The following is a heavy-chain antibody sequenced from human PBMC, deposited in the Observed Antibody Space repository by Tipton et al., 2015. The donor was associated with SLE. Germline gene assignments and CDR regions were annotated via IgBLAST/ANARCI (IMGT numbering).Heavy chain of an antibody. CDR2: IKQDGSEK. CDR1: GFTFSSYW. D-gene: IGHD3-10*01. Sequence: SLRLSCVASGFTFSSYWMTWVRQAPGKGLEWVANIKQDGSEKYYVDSVKGRFTISRDNAKNSLYLQMNSLRAEDTAVYYCARRNSESGAFDMWGQGTLVTVSS. CDR3: ARRNSESGAFDM. V-gene: IGHV3-7*03. J-gene: IGHJ3*02.